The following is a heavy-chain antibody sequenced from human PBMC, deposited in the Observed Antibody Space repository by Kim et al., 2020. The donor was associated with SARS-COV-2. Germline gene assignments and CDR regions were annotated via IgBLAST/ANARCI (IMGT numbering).Heavy chain of an antibody. V-gene: IGHV4-31*03. CDR3: ARDHDGYYYYGMDV. CDR2: IYYSGST. J-gene: IGHJ6*02. CDR1: GGSISSGGYY. D-gene: IGHD3-3*01. Sequence: SETLSLTCTVSGGSISSGGYYWSWIRQHPGKGLEWIGYIYYSGSTYYNPSLKSRVTISVDTSKNQFSLKLSSVTAADTAVYYCARDHDGYYYYGMDVWGQGTTVTVSS.